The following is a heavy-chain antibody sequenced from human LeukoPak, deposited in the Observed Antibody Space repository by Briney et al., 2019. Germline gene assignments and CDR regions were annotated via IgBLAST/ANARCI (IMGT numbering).Heavy chain of an antibody. J-gene: IGHJ4*02. CDR2: ISYDGSNK. V-gene: IGHV3-30*04. CDR3: AKGRRGYFDY. Sequence: GGSLRLSCAASGFTFSSYAMHWVRQAPGKGLEWVAVISYDGSNKYYADSVKGRFTISRDNSKNTLYLQMNSLRAEDTALYYCAKGRRGYFDYWGQGTLVTVSS. CDR1: GFTFSSYA.